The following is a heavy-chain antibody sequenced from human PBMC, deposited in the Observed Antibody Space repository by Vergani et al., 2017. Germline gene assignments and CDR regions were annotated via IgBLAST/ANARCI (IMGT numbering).Heavy chain of an antibody. CDR1: GYTFTSYY. V-gene: IGHV1-46*03. CDR3: ARAPDSGSYSFDY. Sequence: QVQLVQSGAEVKKPGASVKASRKASGYTFTSYYMHWVRQAPGQGLEWMGIINPSGGSTSYAQKFQGRVTMTRDTSTSTVYMELSNLRAEDTAVYYCARAPDSGSYSFDYWGQGTLVTVSS. CDR2: INPSGGST. D-gene: IGHD1-26*01. J-gene: IGHJ4*02.